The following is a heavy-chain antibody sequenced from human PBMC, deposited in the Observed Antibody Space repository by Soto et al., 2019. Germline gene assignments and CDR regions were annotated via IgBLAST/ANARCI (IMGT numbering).Heavy chain of an antibody. D-gene: IGHD3-16*01. CDR1: GFTFSSYS. CDR3: ARDNDDYVWGSYAFDI. V-gene: IGHV3-48*01. Sequence: PGGSLRLSCAASGFTFSSYSMNWVRQAPGKGLEWVSYISSSSSTIYYADSVKGRFTISRDNAKNTLYLQMNSLRAEDTAVYYCARDNDDYVWGSYAFDIWGQGTMVTVSS. J-gene: IGHJ3*02. CDR2: ISSSSSTI.